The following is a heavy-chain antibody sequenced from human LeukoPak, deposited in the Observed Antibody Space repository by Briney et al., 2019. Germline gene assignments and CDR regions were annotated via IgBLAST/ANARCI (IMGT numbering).Heavy chain of an antibody. CDR2: ISSSSTR. J-gene: IGHJ5*02. Sequence: GGSLRLSCAASGFTFSSYSMNWVRQAPGKGLEWVSYISSSSTRYYADSVKGRFTISRDNAKNSLYLQMNSLRAEDTAVYYCARGKPAFDPWGQGTLVTVSS. CDR3: ARGKPAFDP. V-gene: IGHV3-48*01. CDR1: GFTFSSYS.